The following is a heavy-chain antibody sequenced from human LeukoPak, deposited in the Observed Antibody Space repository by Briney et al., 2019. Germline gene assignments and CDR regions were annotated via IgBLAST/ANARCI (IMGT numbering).Heavy chain of an antibody. D-gene: IGHD6-13*01. Sequence: GGSLRLSCAASGFTFGNSWMHWVRHAPGKGLGWVSRINSDGTNTTYADSVKGRFTISRDNAKNTLYVQMNSLRAGDTAVYYCARGGSSRYTISYWGQGTLVTVSS. CDR3: ARGGSSRYTISY. J-gene: IGHJ4*02. CDR2: INSDGTNT. CDR1: GFTFGNSW. V-gene: IGHV3-74*01.